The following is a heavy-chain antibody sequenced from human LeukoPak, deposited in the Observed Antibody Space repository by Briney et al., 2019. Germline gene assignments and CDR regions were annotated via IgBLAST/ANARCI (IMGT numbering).Heavy chain of an antibody. D-gene: IGHD2-2*01. V-gene: IGHV3-66*02. CDR1: GFTVSSNY. Sequence: GGSLRLSCAASGFTVSSNYMSWVRQAPGKGLEWVSVIYSGGSTYYADSVKGRFTISRDNSKNTLYLQMYSLRAEDTAAYYCARDCSSTSCYDKFDYWGQGTLVTVSS. CDR3: ARDCSSTSCYDKFDY. J-gene: IGHJ4*02. CDR2: IYSGGST.